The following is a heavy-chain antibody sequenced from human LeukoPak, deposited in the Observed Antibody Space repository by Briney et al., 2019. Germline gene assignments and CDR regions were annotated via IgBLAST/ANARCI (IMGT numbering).Heavy chain of an antibody. D-gene: IGHD6-13*01. V-gene: IGHV5-51*01. J-gene: IGHJ6*03. CDR3: ARQYNSSWLSHYYYMDV. CDR2: IYPGDSDT. CDR1: GYSFTSYW. Sequence: GESLEISCKGSGYSFTSYWIGWVRQMPGKGLEWMGIIYPGDSDTRYSPSFQGQVTISADKSISTAYLQWSSLKASDTAMYYCARQYNSSWLSHYYYMDVWGKGTTVTVSS.